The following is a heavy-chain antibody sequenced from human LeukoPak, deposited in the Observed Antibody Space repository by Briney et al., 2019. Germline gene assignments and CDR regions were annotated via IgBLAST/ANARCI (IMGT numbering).Heavy chain of an antibody. D-gene: IGHD1-14*01. CDR1: GFTFSSYS. CDR3: ARDIWQPERFAFDI. V-gene: IGHV3-21*01. J-gene: IGHJ3*02. CDR2: ISSSSSYI. Sequence: GGSLRLSCAASGFTFSSYSMNWVRQAPGKGLEWVSSISSSSSYIYYADSVKGRFTISRDNAKNSLYLQMNSLRAEDTAVYYCARDIWQPERFAFDIWGQGTMVTVSS.